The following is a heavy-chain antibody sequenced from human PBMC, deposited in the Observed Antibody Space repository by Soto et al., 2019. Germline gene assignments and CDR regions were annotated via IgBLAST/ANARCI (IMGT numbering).Heavy chain of an antibody. J-gene: IGHJ3*02. CDR1: GFTFSSYA. Sequence: EVQLLESGGGLVQPGGSLRLSCAASGFTFSSYAMSWVRQAPGKGLEWVPAISGSGGSKYYADSVKGRFTISRDNSKNTLYLQMNSLRAEDTAVYYCEKHTRNGGGGFADACDIWGQATIVTVFS. CDR3: EKHTRNGGGGFADACDI. D-gene: IGHD2-15*01. CDR2: ISGSGGSK. V-gene: IGHV3-23*01.